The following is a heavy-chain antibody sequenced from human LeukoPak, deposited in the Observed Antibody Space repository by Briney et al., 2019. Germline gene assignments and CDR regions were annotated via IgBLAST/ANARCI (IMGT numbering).Heavy chain of an antibody. CDR2: ISSSGSTI. J-gene: IGHJ4*02. D-gene: IGHD3-16*01. CDR1: GFTFSDYY. Sequence: PGGSLRLSCAASGFTFSDYYMSWIRQAPGKGLEWVSYISSSGSTIYYADSVKGRFTISRDNAKNSLYLQMNSLRAEDTAVYYCARDWNYVKDEYYFDYWGQGTLVTVSS. V-gene: IGHV3-11*04. CDR3: ARDWNYVKDEYYFDY.